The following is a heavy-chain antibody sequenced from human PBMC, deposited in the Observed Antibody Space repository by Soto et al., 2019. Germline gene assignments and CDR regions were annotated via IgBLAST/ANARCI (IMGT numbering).Heavy chain of an antibody. J-gene: IGHJ6*02. CDR1: GGTFSSYA. CDR3: ARDDYDFWSGYTTYYYYGMDV. V-gene: IGHV1-69*13. Sequence: ASVKVSCKASGGTFSSYAISWVRQAPGQGLEWMGGIIPIFGTANYAQKFQGRVTITADESTSTAYMELSSLRSEDTAVYYCARDDYDFWSGYTTYYYYGMDVWGQGATVTVSS. CDR2: IIPIFGTA. D-gene: IGHD3-3*01.